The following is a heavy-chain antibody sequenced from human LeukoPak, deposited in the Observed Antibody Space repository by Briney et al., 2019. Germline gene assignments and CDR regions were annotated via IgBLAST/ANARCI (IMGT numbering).Heavy chain of an antibody. CDR1: GFTFSSYG. CDR3: ARNAIARGAAAGIDY. V-gene: IGHV3-33*01. D-gene: IGHD6-13*01. CDR2: IWYDGSNK. Sequence: GGSPRLSCAASGFTFSSYGMHWVRQAPGKGLEWVAVIWYDGSNKYYADSVKGRFTISRDNSKNTLYLQMNSLRAEDTAVYYCARNAIARGAAAGIDYWGQGTLVTVST. J-gene: IGHJ4*02.